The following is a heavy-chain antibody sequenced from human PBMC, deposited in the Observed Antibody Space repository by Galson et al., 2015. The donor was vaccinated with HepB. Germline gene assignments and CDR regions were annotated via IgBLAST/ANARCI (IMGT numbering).Heavy chain of an antibody. J-gene: IGHJ4*02. CDR1: GFTFSSYG. Sequence: SLRLSCAASGFTFSSYGMHWVRQAPGKGLEWVAVISYDGSNKYYADSVKGRFTISRDNSKNTLYLQMNSLRAEDTAVYYCAKDGIQLWLRWTFDYWGQGTLVTVSS. D-gene: IGHD5-18*01. V-gene: IGHV3-30*18. CDR3: AKDGIQLWLRWTFDY. CDR2: ISYDGSNK.